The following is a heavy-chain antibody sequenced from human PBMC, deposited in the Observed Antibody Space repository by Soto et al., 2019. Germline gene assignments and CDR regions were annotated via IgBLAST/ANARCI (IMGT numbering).Heavy chain of an antibody. CDR3: ARDKLTGDFWSGNQGNWFDT. CDR1: GDSISSGSYY. D-gene: IGHD3-3*01. V-gene: IGHV4-61*01. CDR2: IYNTGST. Sequence: SETLSLTCTVSGDSISSGSYYWTWIRQPPGKGLEWLGYIYNTGSTNYNPSLKSRVTISQDTSKNQFSLMLTSATAADTAIYYCARDKLTGDFWSGNQGNWFDTWGQGTLVTVSS. J-gene: IGHJ5*02.